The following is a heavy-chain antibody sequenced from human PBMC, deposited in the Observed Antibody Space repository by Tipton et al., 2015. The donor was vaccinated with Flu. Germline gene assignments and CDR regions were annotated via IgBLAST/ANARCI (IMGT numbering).Heavy chain of an antibody. CDR1: GGSISSGGYY. Sequence: LRLSCTVSGGSISSGGYYWSWIRQHPGKGLEWIGYIYYSGSTYYNPSLKGRVTISVDTSKNQFSLKLSSVTAADTAVYYCARGRAVAGFRGFDYWGQGTLVTVSS. CDR3: ARGRAVAGFRGFDY. J-gene: IGHJ4*02. D-gene: IGHD6-19*01. V-gene: IGHV4-31*03. CDR2: IYYSGST.